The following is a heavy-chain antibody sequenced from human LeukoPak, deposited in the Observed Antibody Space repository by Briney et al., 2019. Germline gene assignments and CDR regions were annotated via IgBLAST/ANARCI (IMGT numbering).Heavy chain of an antibody. D-gene: IGHD2-15*01. J-gene: IGHJ4*02. Sequence: SETLSLTCAVYGGSFSGYYWSWIRQPPGKGLEWIGEINHSGSTNYNPSLKSRVTISVDTSKNQFSLKLSSVTAADTAVYYCARLCLGSCLFDYWGQGTLVTVSS. CDR1: GGSFSGYY. CDR2: INHSGST. CDR3: ARLCLGSCLFDY. V-gene: IGHV4-34*01.